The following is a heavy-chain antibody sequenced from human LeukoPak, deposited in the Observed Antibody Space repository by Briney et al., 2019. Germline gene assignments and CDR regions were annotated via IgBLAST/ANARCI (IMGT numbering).Heavy chain of an antibody. CDR3: ARPRIAARSPFDY. CDR1: GGSFSGYY. V-gene: IGHV4-34*01. CDR2: INHSGST. D-gene: IGHD6-6*01. Sequence: SETLSLTCAVYGGSFSGYYWSWIRQPPGKGLEWIGEINHSGSTNYNPSLKSRVTVSVDTSKNQFSLKLSSVTAADTAVYYCARPRIAARSPFDYWGQGTLVTVSS. J-gene: IGHJ4*02.